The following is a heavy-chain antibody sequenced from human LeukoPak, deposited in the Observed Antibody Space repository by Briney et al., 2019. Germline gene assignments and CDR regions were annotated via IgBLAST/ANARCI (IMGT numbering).Heavy chain of an antibody. Sequence: SDTLSLTCTVSGGSISSYYWSWVRQPPGKGLEWIGYIYYSGSTNYNPSLKSRVTISVDTSKNQFSLKLSSVTAADTAVYYCASGYCSSTSCLFVPWGQGTLVTVSS. CDR3: ASGYCSSTSCLFVP. CDR1: GGSISSYY. V-gene: IGHV4-59*07. J-gene: IGHJ5*02. CDR2: IYYSGST. D-gene: IGHD2-2*03.